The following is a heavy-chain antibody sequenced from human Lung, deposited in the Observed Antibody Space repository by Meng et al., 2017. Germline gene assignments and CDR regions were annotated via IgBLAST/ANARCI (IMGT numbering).Heavy chain of an antibody. Sequence: QVQLVQSGSELKKPGASVKVSCKASGYTFTTYTINWVRQAHGRGLEWMGWISTNTGNPTYVQGFTGRFVFSLDTSVSTAYLQSRSLEAADTAVDYCARGGDFDPWGQGTLVTVSS. V-gene: IGHV7-4-1*01. J-gene: IGHJ5*02. CDR1: GYTFTTYT. CDR2: ISTNTGNP. D-gene: IGHD2/OR15-2a*01. CDR3: ARGGDFDP.